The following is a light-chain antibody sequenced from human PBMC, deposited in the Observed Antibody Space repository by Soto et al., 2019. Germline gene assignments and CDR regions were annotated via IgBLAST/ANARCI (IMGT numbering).Light chain of an antibody. CDR1: SSNIGSHT. J-gene: IGLJ3*02. Sequence: QSVLTQPPSASGTPGQRVTISCSGSSSNIGSHTVNWYQQLPGTAPRLLIYNTYYRPSGVPDRFSGSKSGTSASLAISGLQSGDEADYYWAAWDDSLNGVVFGGGTKVTVL. CDR2: NTY. CDR3: AAWDDSLNGVV. V-gene: IGLV1-44*01.